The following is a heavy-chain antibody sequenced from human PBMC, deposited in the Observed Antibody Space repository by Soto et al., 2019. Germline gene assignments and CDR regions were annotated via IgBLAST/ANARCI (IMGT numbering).Heavy chain of an antibody. CDR2: ISYDGSHK. CDR3: ARDHTSGSRRYYYGMDV. CDR1: VFTFISYA. D-gene: IGHD3-22*01. Sequence: GGSLRLSCAASVFTFISYAMHLVSQATGKGLEWVAVISYDGSHKYYADSVKGRFTISRDNSKKTLYLQMIRLRAEEMAMYYCARDHTSGSRRYYYGMDVWGQGTTVTFCS. J-gene: IGHJ6*01. V-gene: IGHV3-30-3*01.